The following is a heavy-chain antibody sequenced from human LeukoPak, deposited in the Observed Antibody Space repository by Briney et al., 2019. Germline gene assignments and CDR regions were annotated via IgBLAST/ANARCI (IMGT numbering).Heavy chain of an antibody. Sequence: GGSLRLSCAASGFTFSSYSMNWVRQAPGKGLEWVSSIISSRSYIYYADSVKGRFPISRDNAKNSLYLQMNSLRAEDTAVYYCARDTNWGSIAFDIWGQGTMVTVSS. D-gene: IGHD7-27*01. CDR2: IISSRSYI. V-gene: IGHV3-21*01. CDR3: ARDTNWGSIAFDI. CDR1: GFTFSSYS. J-gene: IGHJ3*02.